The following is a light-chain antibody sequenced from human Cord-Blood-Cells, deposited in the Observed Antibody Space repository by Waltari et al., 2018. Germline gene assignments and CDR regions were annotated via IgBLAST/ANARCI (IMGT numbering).Light chain of an antibody. CDR2: EVS. Sequence: SALTQHPSASGSPGQSVTIPCTGTSSDVGVYNSVSWYQQHPGKAPKLMIYEVSKRPSGVPDRFSGSKSGNTASLTVSGLQAEDEADYYCSSYAGSNNFVFGTGTKVTVL. CDR3: SSYAGSNNFV. J-gene: IGLJ1*01. CDR1: SSDVGVYNS. V-gene: IGLV2-8*01.